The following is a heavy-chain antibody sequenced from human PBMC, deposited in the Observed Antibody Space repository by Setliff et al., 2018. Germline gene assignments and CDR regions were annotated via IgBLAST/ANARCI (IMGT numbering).Heavy chain of an antibody. Sequence: GGSLRLSCAASGFTFSTYSMNWVRQAPGKGLEWVSYISSSSSSIYYANSVEGRFTISRDNAKDSLYLQMNSLRAEDTAVYYCARGIYSFDYWGQGTLVTVSS. CDR1: GFTFSTYS. CDR3: ARGIYSFDY. D-gene: IGHD4-4*01. V-gene: IGHV3-48*01. J-gene: IGHJ4*02. CDR2: ISSSSSSI.